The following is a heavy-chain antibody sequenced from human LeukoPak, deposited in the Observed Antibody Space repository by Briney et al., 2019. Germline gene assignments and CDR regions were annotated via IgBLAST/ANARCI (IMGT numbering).Heavy chain of an antibody. V-gene: IGHV4-4*07. CDR3: ARGYYDILTGYYPLYYYDYYMDV. CDR1: GGSISSYY. D-gene: IGHD3-9*01. CDR2: IYTSGST. J-gene: IGHJ6*03. Sequence: PSETLSLTCTVSGGSISSYYWSWIRQPAGKGLEWIGRIYTSGSTNYNPSLKSRVTMSVDTSKNQFSLKLSSVTAADTAVYYCARGYYDILTGYYPLYYYDYYMDVWGKGTTVTVSS.